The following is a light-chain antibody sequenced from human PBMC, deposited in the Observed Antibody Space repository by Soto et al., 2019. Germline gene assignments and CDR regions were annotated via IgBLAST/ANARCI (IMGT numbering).Light chain of an antibody. CDR2: WAS. J-gene: IGKJ1*01. CDR3: QQYYSTPLT. CDR1: QSVLYSSNNKNY. V-gene: IGKV4-1*01. Sequence: DIVLTQSPDSLAVSLGERDTINCKSSQSVLYSSNNKNYLACYQQKPGQPPMLLIYWASTRESGVPDRFSGSGSGTDCTLTISSLQVEDVAVYYCQQYYSTPLTFGHGTKVDIK.